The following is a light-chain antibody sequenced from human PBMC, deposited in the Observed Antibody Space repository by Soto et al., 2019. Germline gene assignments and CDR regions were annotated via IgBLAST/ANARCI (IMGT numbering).Light chain of an antibody. V-gene: IGKV3-11*01. CDR3: QQRSSWPLS. J-gene: IGKJ4*01. CDR1: QSVSTY. Sequence: EIVLTQSPATLSLSPGETATLSCRASQSVSTYLARYQQRPGQAPRLLIYDASNRATGIPARFSGSGSGTDFTLTISSLEPEDFAVYYCQQRSSWPLSFGGGTKVDIK. CDR2: DAS.